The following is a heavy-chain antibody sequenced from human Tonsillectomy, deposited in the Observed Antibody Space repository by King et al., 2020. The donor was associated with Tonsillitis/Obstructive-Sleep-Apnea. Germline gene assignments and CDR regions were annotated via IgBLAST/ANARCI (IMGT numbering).Heavy chain of an antibody. CDR3: AGGSSSAWS. D-gene: IGHD6-19*01. CDR1: GFTFSSYS. V-gene: IGHV3-21*01. CDR2: ISSSSTYI. J-gene: IGHJ5*02. Sequence: EVQLVESGGGLVKPGGSLRLSCAASGFTFSSYSMNWVRQAPGKGLEWVSSISSSSTYIYYADSMKGRFTMSRDNAKNSLFLQMNSLRAEDTAVYYCAGGSSSAWSWGQGTLVTVSS.